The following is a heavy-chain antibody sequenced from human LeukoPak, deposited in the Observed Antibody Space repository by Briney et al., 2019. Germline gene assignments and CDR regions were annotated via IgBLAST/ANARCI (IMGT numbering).Heavy chain of an antibody. CDR2: INPNSGGT. V-gene: IGHV1-2*02. CDR3: ARDRSPPNYYDSSGYYY. D-gene: IGHD3-22*01. J-gene: IGHJ4*02. CDR1: GYTFTGYY. Sequence: ASVKVSCKASGYTFTGYYMHWVRQAPGQGLEWMGWINPNSGGTNYAQKFQGRGTMTRDTSISTAYMELSRLRSDDTAVYYCARDRSPPNYYDSSGYYYWGQGTLVTVSS.